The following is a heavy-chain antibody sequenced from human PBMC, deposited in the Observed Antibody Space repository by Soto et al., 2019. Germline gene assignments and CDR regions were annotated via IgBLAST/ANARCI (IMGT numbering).Heavy chain of an antibody. D-gene: IGHD6-13*01. CDR3: ESSNWYVFDH. CDR2: IKEEGSRK. V-gene: IGHV3-7*03. Sequence: AGSLRLACAASGINYNEYWMSWLRKAAGKGLEWVANIKEEGSRKYYVDSVKGRSTISRDNAKNPLYRQTNTLRAEDMALAYCESSNWYVFDHWGQGTPVTVSS. CDR1: GINYNEYW. J-gene: IGHJ4*02.